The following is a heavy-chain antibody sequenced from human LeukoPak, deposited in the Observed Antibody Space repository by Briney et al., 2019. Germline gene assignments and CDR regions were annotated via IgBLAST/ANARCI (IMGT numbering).Heavy chain of an antibody. Sequence: KAGGSLRLSCAASGFTFSDYYMSWIRQASGKGLEWVSYISSSGSTIYYADSVKGRFTISRDNAKNSLYLQMNSLRAEDTAVYYCARDIVRGVINYYGMDVWGQGTTVTVSS. D-gene: IGHD3-10*01. J-gene: IGHJ6*02. CDR1: GFTFSDYY. V-gene: IGHV3-11*01. CDR3: ARDIVRGVINYYGMDV. CDR2: ISSSGSTI.